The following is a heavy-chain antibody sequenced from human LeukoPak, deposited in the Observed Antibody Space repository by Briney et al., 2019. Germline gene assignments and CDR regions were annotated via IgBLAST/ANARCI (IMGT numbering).Heavy chain of an antibody. CDR2: IYYSGST. V-gene: IGHV4-59*01. CDR3: ASPSPEPYMSSGCLHFDY. D-gene: IGHD6-19*01. J-gene: IGHJ4*02. CDR1: GGSISSYY. Sequence: SETLSLTCTVSGGSISSYYWGWIRQPPGKGLEWIGYIYYSGSTNYNPSLKSRVTISVDTSKNQFSLKLSSVTAADTAVYYCASPSPEPYMSSGCLHFDYWGQGTLVTVSS.